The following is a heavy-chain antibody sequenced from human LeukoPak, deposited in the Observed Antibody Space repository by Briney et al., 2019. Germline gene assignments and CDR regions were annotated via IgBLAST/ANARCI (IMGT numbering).Heavy chain of an antibody. V-gene: IGHV1-18*01. Sequence: ASVKVSCKASGYTFTSYGISWVRQAPGQGLEWMGWISAYNGNTNYAQKLQGRVTMTTDTSTSTAYMELRSLRSDDTAVYYCARLLYHLERVGHSKGGNWFDRYGLPTLV. D-gene: IGHD1-26*01. CDR3: ARLLYHLERVGHSKGGNWFDR. CDR1: GYTFTSYG. CDR2: ISAYNGNT. J-gene: IGHJ5*01.